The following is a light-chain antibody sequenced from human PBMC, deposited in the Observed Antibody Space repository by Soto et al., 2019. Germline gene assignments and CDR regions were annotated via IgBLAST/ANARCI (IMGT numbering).Light chain of an antibody. J-gene: IGKJ1*01. CDR1: HILLYSSTNKNY. CDR3: MQGPHWPRT. CDR2: WAS. Sequence: IVMTQSPGSLAGSLVESSTINCKSSHILLYSSTNKNYLAWYQQKPGQPPKLVIYWASTRDSGVPDRFSGSGSGTDFTLKISRVEAEDVGVYYCMQGPHWPRTFGQGTKVDIK. V-gene: IGKV4-1*01.